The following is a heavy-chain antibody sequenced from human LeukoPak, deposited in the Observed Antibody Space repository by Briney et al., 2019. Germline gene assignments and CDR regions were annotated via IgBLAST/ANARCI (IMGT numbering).Heavy chain of an antibody. CDR1: GFTVSSNY. D-gene: IGHD6-19*01. Sequence: GGSLRLSCAASGFTVSSNYMSWVRQAPGKGLEWVSVIYSGGNTYYADSVKGRFTISRDNSKNTLYLQMNCLRAEDTAVYYCARAAHSIGWYDYWGQGTLVTVSS. CDR3: ARAAHSIGWYDY. V-gene: IGHV3-53*01. CDR2: IYSGGNT. J-gene: IGHJ4*02.